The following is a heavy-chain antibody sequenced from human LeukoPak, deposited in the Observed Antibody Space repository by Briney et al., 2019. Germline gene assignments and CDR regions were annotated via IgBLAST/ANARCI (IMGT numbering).Heavy chain of an antibody. Sequence: SVKVSCKASGFTFTSSAVLRVRQARGQRLEWIGWIVVGSGNTNYAQKFQERVTITRDMSTSTAYMELSSLRSEDTAVYYCAADLYGSGQSMGAFDIWGQGTMVTVSS. D-gene: IGHD3-10*01. J-gene: IGHJ3*02. V-gene: IGHV1-58*01. CDR2: IVVGSGNT. CDR1: GFTFTSSA. CDR3: AADLYGSGQSMGAFDI.